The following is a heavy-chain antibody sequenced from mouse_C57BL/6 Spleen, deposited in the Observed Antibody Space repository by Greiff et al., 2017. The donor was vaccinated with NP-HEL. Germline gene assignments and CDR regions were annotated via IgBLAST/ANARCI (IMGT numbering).Heavy chain of an antibody. CDR3: AMGITTVVRGFAY. D-gene: IGHD1-1*01. CDR1: GYTFTSYW. J-gene: IGHJ3*01. V-gene: IGHV1-74*04. CDR2: IHPSDSDT. Sequence: PEVQLQQPGASVKVSCKASGYTFTSYWMHWVKQRPGQGLEWIGRIHPSDSDTNYNQKFKGKATLTVDKSSSTAYMQLSSLTSEDSAVYYCAMGITTVVRGFAYWGQGTLVTVSA.